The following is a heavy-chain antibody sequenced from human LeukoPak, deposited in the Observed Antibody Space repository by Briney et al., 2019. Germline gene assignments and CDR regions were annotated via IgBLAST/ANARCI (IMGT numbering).Heavy chain of an antibody. CDR1: GGTFSSYA. Sequence: GSSVKVSCKASGGTFSSYAISWVRQAPGHGLEWMGRIIPILGIANYAQKFQGRVTITADKSTSTAYMELSSLRSEDAAVYYCARAPQYSSGWPRGLNWFDPWGQGTLVTVSS. V-gene: IGHV1-69*04. CDR2: IIPILGIA. J-gene: IGHJ5*02. CDR3: ARAPQYSSGWPRGLNWFDP. D-gene: IGHD6-19*01.